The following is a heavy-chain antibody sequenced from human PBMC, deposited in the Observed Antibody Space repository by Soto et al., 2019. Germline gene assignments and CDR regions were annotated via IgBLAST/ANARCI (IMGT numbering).Heavy chain of an antibody. CDR1: GFTFSTYS. V-gene: IGHV3-21*01. Sequence: PWRSLRLSCVCSGFTFSTYSINWVRQAPGKGLEWVSSISSRSDIYYADSVKGRFTISRDNAKNSVSLQMNSLRAEDTAVYYCAREYTAWPLAYGLDVWGQGTTVTVSS. CDR2: ISSRSDI. D-gene: IGHD2-2*02. CDR3: AREYTAWPLAYGLDV. J-gene: IGHJ6*02.